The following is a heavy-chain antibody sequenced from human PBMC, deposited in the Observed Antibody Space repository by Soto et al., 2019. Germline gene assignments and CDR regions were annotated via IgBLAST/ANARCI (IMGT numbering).Heavy chain of an antibody. V-gene: IGHV3-66*01. CDR3: AKICGSGSYH. D-gene: IGHD3-10*01. CDR1: EFTLSGHF. J-gene: IGHJ5*02. Sequence: EVQLLESGGGLAQPGGSRRLSCAASEFTLSGHFMSWVRQPPGQGLEWVSIMFSGGSTDYADSVKGRFIISRDNSKNILYLQMNNLRAEDTATYYCAKICGSGSYHWGQGALVIVSS. CDR2: MFSGGST.